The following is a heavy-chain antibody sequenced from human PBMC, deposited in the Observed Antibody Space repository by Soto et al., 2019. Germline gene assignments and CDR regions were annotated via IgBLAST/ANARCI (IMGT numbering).Heavy chain of an antibody. CDR1: GFTFDDYT. CDR2: ISWDGGST. Sequence: GGSLRLSCAASGFTFDDYTMHWVRQAPGKGLEWVSLISWDGGSTYYADSVKGRFTISRDNSKNSLYLQMNSLRTEDTALYYCAKDMVKLSGWYSVFDYWGQGTLVTVSS. D-gene: IGHD6-19*01. CDR3: AKDMVKLSGWYSVFDY. J-gene: IGHJ4*02. V-gene: IGHV3-43*01.